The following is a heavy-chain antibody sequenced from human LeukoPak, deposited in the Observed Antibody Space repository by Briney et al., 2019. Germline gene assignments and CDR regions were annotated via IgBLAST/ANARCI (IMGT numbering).Heavy chain of an antibody. CDR1: GFTFSTVG. V-gene: IGHV3-30*02. J-gene: IGHJ4*02. CDR2: IGNDGSNK. CDR3: AAHQGYCSGRGCGPY. D-gene: IGHD2-15*01. Sequence: GGSLRLSCAASGFTFSTVGMHWVRQAPGKGLEWLAFIGNDGSNKYYVDSVKGRFTISRDNSKNTLYLQMNTLRAEDTAVYHCAAHQGYCSGRGCGPYWGQGTQVTVSS.